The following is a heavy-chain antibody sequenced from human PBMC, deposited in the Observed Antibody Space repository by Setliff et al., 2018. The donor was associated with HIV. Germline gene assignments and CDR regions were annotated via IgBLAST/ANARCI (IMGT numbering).Heavy chain of an antibody. CDR1: GGSISSYY. J-gene: IGHJ6*02. CDR2: SYTSGST. Sequence: PSETLSLTCTVSGGSISSYYWSWIRQPPGKGLEWIGRSYTSGSTNYNPSLKSRVTISVDTSNNQFSLKLSTVTAADTAVYYCAREDYYYYGMDGWGQRTTVTVSS. V-gene: IGHV4-4*08. CDR3: AREDYYYYGMDG.